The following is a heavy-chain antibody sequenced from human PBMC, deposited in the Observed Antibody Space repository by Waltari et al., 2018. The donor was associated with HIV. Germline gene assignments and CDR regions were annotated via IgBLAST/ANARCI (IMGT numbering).Heavy chain of an antibody. CDR1: GYPFLGYY. Sequence: QEQLVQSGTEGKKPGASVRVSCKASGYPFLGYYIHWVRQAPGQGLEWMGWLNPKSGATNYAQRFRGRVTFTRDTSVNTAYLDWTGLRIDDTATYFCHRPWDSDHWGSDNWGQGTLVIVSS. J-gene: IGHJ4*01. D-gene: IGHD3-16*01. V-gene: IGHV1-2*02. CDR2: LNPKSGAT. CDR3: HRPWDSDHWGSDN.